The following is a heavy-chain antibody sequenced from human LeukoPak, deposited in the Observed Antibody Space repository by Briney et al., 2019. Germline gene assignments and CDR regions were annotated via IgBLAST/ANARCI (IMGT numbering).Heavy chain of an antibody. CDR2: INHSGST. Sequence: SETLSLTCAVYGGSFSGYYWSWIRQPPGKGLEWIGEINHSGSTNYNPSLKSRVTISVDTSKNQFSLKLSSVTAADTAVYYCARVAGVEFLEWNQIDYWGQGTLVTVSS. CDR1: GGSFSGYY. J-gene: IGHJ4*02. D-gene: IGHD3-3*01. V-gene: IGHV4-34*01. CDR3: ARVAGVEFLEWNQIDY.